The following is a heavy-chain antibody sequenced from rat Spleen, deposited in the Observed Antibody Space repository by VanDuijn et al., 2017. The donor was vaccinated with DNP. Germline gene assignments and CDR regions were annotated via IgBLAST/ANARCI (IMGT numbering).Heavy chain of an antibody. J-gene: IGHJ2*01. Sequence: EVQLVESGGGLVQPGRSLKLSCAASGFTFSDYYMAWVRQAPTKGLEWVAYITYDGGSAYSGDSVKGRFTISRDNAKSTLYLQMNSLGSEDRATYVCARHVLPLRVWDYWGQGVMVTVSS. CDR2: ITYDGGSA. CDR3: ARHVLPLRVWDY. D-gene: IGHD4-1*01. CDR1: GFTFSDYY. V-gene: IGHV5-22*01.